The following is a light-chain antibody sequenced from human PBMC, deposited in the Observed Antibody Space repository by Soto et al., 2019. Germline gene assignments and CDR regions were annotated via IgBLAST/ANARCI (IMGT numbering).Light chain of an antibody. V-gene: IGKV3-20*01. CDR1: QSVSSSY. Sequence: EIVLTQSPGTLSLSPGERATLSCRASQSVSSSYLAWYQQKPGQAPRLLIYGASSRATGLPDRFSGSGSGTDFTLTISRLEPEDFAVYYCQQYGSSLRTFGQGTKVDIK. J-gene: IGKJ1*01. CDR3: QQYGSSLRT. CDR2: GAS.